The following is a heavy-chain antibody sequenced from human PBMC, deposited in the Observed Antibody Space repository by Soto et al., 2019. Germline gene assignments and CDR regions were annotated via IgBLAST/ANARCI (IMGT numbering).Heavy chain of an antibody. CDR1: AGTFSSYA. CDR3: ARVRIGTTSYYFDY. CDR2: IIPIFGTA. D-gene: IGHD1-7*01. V-gene: IGHV1-69*12. J-gene: IGHJ4*02. Sequence: QVQLVQSGAEVKKPGSSVKVSCKASAGTFSSYAISWVRQAPGQGLEWMGGIIPIFGTANYAQKFQGRVTITADESTSTAYMELSSLRSEDTAVYYCARVRIGTTSYYFDYWGQGTLVTVSS.